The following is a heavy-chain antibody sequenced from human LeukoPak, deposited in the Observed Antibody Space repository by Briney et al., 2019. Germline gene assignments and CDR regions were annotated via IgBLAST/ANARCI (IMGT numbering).Heavy chain of an antibody. CDR3: ASGTDTAMGDYGMDV. CDR1: GGTFSSYA. J-gene: IGHJ6*04. CDR2: IIPIFGTA. V-gene: IGHV1-69*06. Sequence: GASVKVSCKASGGTFSSYAISRVRQAPGQGLEWMGGIIPIFGTANYAQKFQGRVTITADKSTSTAYMELSSLRSEDTAVYYCASGTDTAMGDYGMDVWGKGTTVTVSS. D-gene: IGHD5-18*01.